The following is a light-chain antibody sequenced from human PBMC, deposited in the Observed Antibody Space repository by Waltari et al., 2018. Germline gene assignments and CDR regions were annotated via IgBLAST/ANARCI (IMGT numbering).Light chain of an antibody. Sequence: QPVLTQPPSLSASPGASARLPCTLSSDLSVGSYNIYWYQQKPGSAPTLFLYFFSDSDNQLGPGVPNRVSGSKETSTNTAFLLISGLQPEDEADYSCQLYDSDSYIFGGGTRLTVL. CDR1: SDLSVGSYN. CDR2: FFSDSDN. V-gene: IGLV5-37*01. CDR3: QLYDSDSYI. J-gene: IGLJ7*01.